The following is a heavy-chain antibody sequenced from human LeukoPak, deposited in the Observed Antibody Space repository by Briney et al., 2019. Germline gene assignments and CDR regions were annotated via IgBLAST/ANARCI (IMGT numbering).Heavy chain of an antibody. D-gene: IGHD3-10*01. J-gene: IGHJ4*02. V-gene: IGHV4-4*02. CDR1: LDSTTSNF. CDR3: AREILGGSNPGAY. Sequence: DTLSLTCTVSLDSTTSNFWSWVRQPPGKGLEWIGEIHRSGRPNYNPSLQSRVTISIDRSRNQIALELSSVTAADTAVYYCAREILGGSNPGAYWGQGTLVTPSA. CDR2: IHRSGRP.